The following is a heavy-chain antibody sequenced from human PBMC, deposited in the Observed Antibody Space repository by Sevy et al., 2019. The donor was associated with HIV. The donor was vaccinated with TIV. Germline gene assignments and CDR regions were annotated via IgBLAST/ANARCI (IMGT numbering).Heavy chain of an antibody. D-gene: IGHD2-15*01. CDR1: GFTFSSYT. Sequence: GGSLRLSCTASGFTFSSYTMHWVRQAPSKGLEWVAVISYDGSNKYYADSVKGRFTISRDNSNNTLHLQMNSPRAEDTALYYCAREGHCSGGTCYSDKHWFDPWGQGTLVTVSS. V-gene: IGHV3-30-3*01. J-gene: IGHJ5*02. CDR2: ISYDGSNK. CDR3: AREGHCSGGTCYSDKHWFDP.